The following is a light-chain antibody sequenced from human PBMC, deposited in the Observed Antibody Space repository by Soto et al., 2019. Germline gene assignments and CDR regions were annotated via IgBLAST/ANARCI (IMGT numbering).Light chain of an antibody. Sequence: QSALTQPASVSGSPGQSITISCTGTSSDVGGYNYVSWYQQHPGKAPKLMIYEVSYRPSGVSNRFSGSKSGNTASLTISGLQAEDEADYYCSSYTSSSTLVVFGTGTKHTVL. J-gene: IGLJ1*01. CDR3: SSYTSSSTLVV. CDR2: EVS. V-gene: IGLV2-14*01. CDR1: SSDVGGYNY.